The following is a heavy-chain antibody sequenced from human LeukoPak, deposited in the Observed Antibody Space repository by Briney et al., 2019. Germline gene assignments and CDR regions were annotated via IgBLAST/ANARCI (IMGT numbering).Heavy chain of an antibody. J-gene: IGHJ5*02. D-gene: IGHD2-2*01. Sequence: SETLSLTCTVSGGSVSSGGYYWSWIRQPPGKGLEWIGYIYYSGSTNYNPSLKSRLTMSVDTSKNQFSLKLTSVTAADTAVYFCATTGSQYCSSTTCYAWFDPWGQGTLVTVSS. CDR2: IYYSGST. V-gene: IGHV4-61*08. CDR3: ATTGSQYCSSTTCYAWFDP. CDR1: GGSVSSGGYY.